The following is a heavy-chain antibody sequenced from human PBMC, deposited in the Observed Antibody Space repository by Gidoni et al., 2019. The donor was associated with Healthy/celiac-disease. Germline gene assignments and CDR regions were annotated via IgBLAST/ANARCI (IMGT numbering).Heavy chain of an antibody. Sequence: EVQLLESGGGLVQPGGSLRLSCAASGFTFSSYAMRWVRQAPGKGLEWVSAISGSGGSTYYADSVKGRFTISRDNSKNTLYLQMNSLRAEDTAVYYCAKEWITMVRGKTPNYFDYWGQGTLVTVSS. CDR2: ISGSGGST. V-gene: IGHV3-23*01. CDR3: AKEWITMVRGKTPNYFDY. CDR1: GFTFSSYA. J-gene: IGHJ4*02. D-gene: IGHD3-10*01.